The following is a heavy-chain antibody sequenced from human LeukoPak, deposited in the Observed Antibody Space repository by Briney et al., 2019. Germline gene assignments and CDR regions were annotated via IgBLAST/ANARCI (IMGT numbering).Heavy chain of an antibody. Sequence: GGSLRLSCAASGFTFSTTWVHWVRQAPGQGLVWVSRIDGDARTIDYAGSVKGRFIISRDNAKNTLYLQMNSLRPENTAVYYCATAGAFYFQNWGQGTLVTVSS. J-gene: IGHJ4*02. CDR2: IDGDARTI. V-gene: IGHV3-74*01. CDR1: GFTFSTTW. D-gene: IGHD1-1*01. CDR3: ATAGAFYFQN.